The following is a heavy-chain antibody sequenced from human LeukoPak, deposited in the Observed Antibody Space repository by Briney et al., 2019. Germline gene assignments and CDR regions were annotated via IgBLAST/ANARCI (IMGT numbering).Heavy chain of an antibody. CDR3: ARVRSSGYVDY. CDR1: GGSISSGGYY. Sequence: PSETLSLTCTVSGGSISSGGYYWSWIRQHPGKGLEWIGYIYYSGSTYYNPSLKSRVTISVDTSKNQFSLKLSSATAADTAVYYCARVRSSGYVDYWGQGTLVTVSS. D-gene: IGHD3-22*01. J-gene: IGHJ4*02. CDR2: IYYSGST. V-gene: IGHV4-31*03.